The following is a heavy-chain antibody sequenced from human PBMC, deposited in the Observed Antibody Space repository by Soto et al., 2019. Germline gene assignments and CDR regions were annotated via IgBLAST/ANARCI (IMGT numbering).Heavy chain of an antibody. D-gene: IGHD6-19*01. V-gene: IGHV1-69*13. J-gene: IGHJ4*02. CDR3: ARGGETVAGRGGFDY. CDR1: GGTFSSYA. CDR2: IIPIFGTA. Sequence: ASVKVSCKASGGTFSSYAISWVRQAPGQGLEWMGGIIPIFGTANYAQKFQGRVTITADESTSTAYMELSSLRSEDTAVYYGARGGETVAGRGGFDYWGQGTLVTVSS.